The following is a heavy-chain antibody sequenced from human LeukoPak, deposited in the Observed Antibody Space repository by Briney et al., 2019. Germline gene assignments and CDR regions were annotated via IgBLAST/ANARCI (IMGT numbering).Heavy chain of an antibody. J-gene: IGHJ4*02. CDR3: ARRLTGYYRPYYFDY. D-gene: IGHD3-9*01. CDR1: GYSFTSYW. V-gene: IGHV5-51*01. Sequence: RGESLKISCKGSGYSFTSYWIGWVRQMPGKGLEWMGIIFPGDSDTRYSPSFQGQATISADKSISTAYLQWSSLKASDTAMYYCARRLTGYYRPYYFDYWGQGTLVTVSS. CDR2: IFPGDSDT.